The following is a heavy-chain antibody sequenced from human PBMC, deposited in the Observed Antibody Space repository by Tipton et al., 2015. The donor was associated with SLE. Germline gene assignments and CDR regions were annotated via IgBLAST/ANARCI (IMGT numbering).Heavy chain of an antibody. CDR3: ARGGVPIAFDI. CDR1: GGSFSDYY. CDR2: INHSGST. J-gene: IGHJ3*02. V-gene: IGHV4-34*01. Sequence: TLSLTCAVYGGSFSDYYWSWIRQPPGKGLEWIGEINHSGSTNYNPSLKSRVTISVDTSKNQFSLKLSSVTAADTAVYYCARGGVPIAFDIWGQGTMVTVSS.